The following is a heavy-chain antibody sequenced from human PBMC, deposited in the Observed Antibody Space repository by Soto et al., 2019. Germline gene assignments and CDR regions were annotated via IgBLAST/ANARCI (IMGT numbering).Heavy chain of an antibody. CDR2: ISGGGGNT. D-gene: IGHD5-18*01. V-gene: IGHV3-23*01. Sequence: EVQLSESGGGLVQPGGSLRLSCVASGFIFSSYAMAWVRQAPGKGLEWVSFISGGGGNTYFADSVKGRFNISRDNSKNTVFLQMKSLRGEHTAVYYCASPLHRNTDMLMGDFWGQGTLVTVSS. CDR1: GFIFSSYA. J-gene: IGHJ4*02. CDR3: ASPLHRNTDMLMGDF.